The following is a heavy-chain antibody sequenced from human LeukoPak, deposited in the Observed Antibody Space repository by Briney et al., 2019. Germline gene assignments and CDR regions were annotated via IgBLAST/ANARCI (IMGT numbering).Heavy chain of an antibody. J-gene: IGHJ4*02. CDR1: GYTFTGYY. V-gene: IGHV1-2*02. Sequence: GASVKVSCQASGYTFTGYYMHWVRQAPGQGLEGVGWINPNSGGTNHAQNFQGRVTMTRDTSISTAYMELSRLRSDDTAVYYCARDSESIAARPPDYWGQGTLVTVSS. D-gene: IGHD6-6*01. CDR2: INPNSGGT. CDR3: ARDSESIAARPPDY.